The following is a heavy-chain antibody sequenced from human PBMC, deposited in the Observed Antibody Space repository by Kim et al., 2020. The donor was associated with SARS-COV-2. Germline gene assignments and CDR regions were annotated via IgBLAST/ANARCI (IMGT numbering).Heavy chain of an antibody. V-gene: IGHV4-34*01. J-gene: IGHJ4*01. CDR1: GGSFSGYY. CDR3: VRSLSRFYDISGYFRY. CDR2: INHSGST. Sequence: SETLSLTCAVYGGSFSGYYWSWIRQPPGKGLEWIGEINHSGSTNYNPSLKSRVTISVDTSKNQFSLKLSSVTAADTAVYYCVRSLSRFYDISGYFRYWG. D-gene: IGHD3-22*01.